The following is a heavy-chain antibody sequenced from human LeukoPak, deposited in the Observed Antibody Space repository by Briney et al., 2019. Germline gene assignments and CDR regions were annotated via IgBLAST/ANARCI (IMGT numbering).Heavy chain of an antibody. CDR1: GYTFTGYY. CDR3: ARGGATAAGNLFDY. D-gene: IGHD6-13*01. CDR2: INPNSGGT. V-gene: IGHV1-2*02. Sequence: ASVKVSCKASGYTFTGYYMHWVRQAPGQGLEWMGWINPNSGGTNYAQKFQGRVTMTRDTSTSTAYMELRSLRSDDTAVYYCARGGATAAGNLFDYWGQGTLVTVSP. J-gene: IGHJ4*02.